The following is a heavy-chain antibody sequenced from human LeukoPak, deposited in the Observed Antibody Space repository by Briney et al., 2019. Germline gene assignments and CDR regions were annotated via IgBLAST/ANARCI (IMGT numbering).Heavy chain of an antibody. J-gene: IGHJ4*02. CDR3: ARVSNNYDILTGYSRGGYYFDY. V-gene: IGHV3-20*04. CDR2: INWNGGST. D-gene: IGHD3-9*01. CDR1: GFTFDDYG. Sequence: PGGSLRLPCAASGFTFDDYGMSWVRQAPGKGLEWVSGINWNGGSTGYADSVKGRFTISRDNAKNSLYLQMNRLRAEDTALYYCARVSNNYDILTGYSRGGYYFDYWGQGTLVTVSS.